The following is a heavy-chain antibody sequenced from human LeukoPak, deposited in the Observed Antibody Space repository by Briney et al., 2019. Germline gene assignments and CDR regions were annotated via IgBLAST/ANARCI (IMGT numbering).Heavy chain of an antibody. Sequence: GGCLRLSCAAAGFTFTTYAMSWVRLAPGKGMEWVSTIANSGGSTYYADSEKGRVTIAKDNSKNTLYLQRNGLRDEDMAVYYCAKSHSVEQRGYFDYWGQGTLVTVSS. CDR2: IANSGGST. CDR3: AKSHSVEQRGYFDY. J-gene: IGHJ4*02. CDR1: GFTFTTYA. V-gene: IGHV3-23*01. D-gene: IGHD1/OR15-1a*01.